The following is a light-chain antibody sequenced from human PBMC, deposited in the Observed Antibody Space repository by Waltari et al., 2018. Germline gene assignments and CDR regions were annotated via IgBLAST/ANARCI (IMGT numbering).Light chain of an antibody. Sequence: QSALTQPRSVSGSPGQSVTISCTGASSDIGGYNYVSWYQQHPGKAPKLMIYDVSKRPSGVSERFSGSKSGNTASLTISGLQAEDETDYYCCSYAGSYTWVFGGGTKLTVL. CDR1: SSDIGGYNY. CDR2: DVS. J-gene: IGLJ3*02. V-gene: IGLV2-11*01. CDR3: CSYAGSYTWV.